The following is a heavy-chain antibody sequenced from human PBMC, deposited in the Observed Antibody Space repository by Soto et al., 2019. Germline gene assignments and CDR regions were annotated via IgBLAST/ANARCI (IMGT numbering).Heavy chain of an antibody. CDR2: INWNGGST. Sequence: AGGSLRLSCAASGFTFSNYAMSWVRQAPGKGLEWVSGINWNGGSTGYADSVKGRFTISRDNAKNSLYLQMNSLRAEDTALYHCARVRVEYSSSRGPEHYYYYYMDVWGKGTTVTVSS. V-gene: IGHV3-20*01. J-gene: IGHJ6*03. CDR1: GFTFSNYA. D-gene: IGHD6-6*01. CDR3: ARVRVEYSSSRGPEHYYYYYMDV.